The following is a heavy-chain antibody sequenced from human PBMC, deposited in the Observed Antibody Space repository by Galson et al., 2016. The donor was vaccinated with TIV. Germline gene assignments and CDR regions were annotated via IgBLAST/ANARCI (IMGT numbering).Heavy chain of an antibody. CDR1: GFTFDDYA. Sequence: SLRLSCAVSGFTFDDYAMHWVRQAPGKGLEWVPLISWDGGNRFYADTVKGRFNISRDNSKNSLYLQMNSLRAEDSALYYREKYIGGGNYYYYYMDVWGKGTTFTVSS. V-gene: IGHV3-43D*04. J-gene: IGHJ6*03. D-gene: IGHD3-16*01. CDR2: ISWDGGNR. CDR3: EKYIGGGNYYYYYMDV.